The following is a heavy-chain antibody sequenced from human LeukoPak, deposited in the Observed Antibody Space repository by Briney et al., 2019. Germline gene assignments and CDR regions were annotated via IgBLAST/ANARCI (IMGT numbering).Heavy chain of an antibody. D-gene: IGHD3-22*01. CDR2: IYHSGST. J-gene: IGHJ4*02. V-gene: IGHV4-30-2*01. CDR3: ARDFDSSGSGDY. Sequence: SETLSLTCTVSGGSISSGGYYWSWIRQPPGKGLEWIGYIYHSGSTYYNPSLKSRVTISVDRSKNQFSLKLSSVTAADTAVYYCARDFDSSGSGDYWGQGTLVTVSS. CDR1: GGSISSGGYY.